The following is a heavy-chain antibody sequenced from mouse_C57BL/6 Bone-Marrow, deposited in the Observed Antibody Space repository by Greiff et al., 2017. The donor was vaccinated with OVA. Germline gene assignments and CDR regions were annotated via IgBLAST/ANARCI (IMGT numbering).Heavy chain of an antibody. V-gene: IGHV7-3*01. CDR3: ASHYDYGAWFAY. D-gene: IGHD2-4*01. J-gene: IGHJ3*01. CDR1: GFTFTDYY. Sequence: EVMLVESGGGLVQPGGSLSLSCAASGFTFTDYYMSWVRQPPGKALEWLGFIRNKANGYTTEYSASVKGRFTISRDNSQSILYLQMNALRAEDSATYYCASHYDYGAWFAYWGQGTLVTVSA. CDR2: IRNKANGYTT.